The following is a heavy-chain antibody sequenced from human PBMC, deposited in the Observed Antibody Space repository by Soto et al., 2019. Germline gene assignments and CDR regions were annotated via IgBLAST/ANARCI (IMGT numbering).Heavy chain of an antibody. V-gene: IGHV4-59*01. CDR2: IYYSGST. CDR1: GGSISSYY. J-gene: IGHJ3*02. Sequence: SETLSLTCTVSGGSISSYYWSWIRQPPGKGLEWIGYIYYSGSTNYNPSLKSRVTISVDTSKNQFSLKLSSVTAADTAVYYCARDCSGGSRYFAFDIWGQGTMVTVSS. CDR3: ARDCSGGSRYFAFDI. D-gene: IGHD2-15*01.